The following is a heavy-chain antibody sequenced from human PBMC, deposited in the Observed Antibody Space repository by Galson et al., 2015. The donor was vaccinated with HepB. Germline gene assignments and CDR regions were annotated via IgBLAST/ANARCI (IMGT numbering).Heavy chain of an antibody. CDR1: GGTFSSYA. CDR3: ARVLIIGDGDYALDY. CDR2: IIPIFGTA. Sequence: SVKVSCKASGGTFSSYAISWVRQAPGQGLEWMGGIIPIFGTANYAQKFQGRVTITADKSTSTAYMELSSLRSEDTAVYYCARVLIIGDGDYALDYWGQGTLVTVSS. J-gene: IGHJ4*02. D-gene: IGHD4-17*01. V-gene: IGHV1-69*06.